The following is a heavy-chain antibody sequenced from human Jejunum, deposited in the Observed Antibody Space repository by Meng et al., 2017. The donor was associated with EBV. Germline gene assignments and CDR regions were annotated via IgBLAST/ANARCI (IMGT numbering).Heavy chain of an antibody. CDR1: GGTFSSYV. D-gene: IGHD3-22*01. J-gene: IGHJ4*02. Sequence: QVRLGQFGAEVKEPGSSGKVYCKASGGTFSSYVINWVRQAPGQGLEWMGGIIPIFGRTNYALEFQDRVTITADKFTSTVYMEMSSLKSEDTAVYYCARDQGRDYDSSTYYTHWGRGTLVTVSS. V-gene: IGHV1-69*06. CDR2: IIPIFGRT. CDR3: ARDQGRDYDSSTYYTH.